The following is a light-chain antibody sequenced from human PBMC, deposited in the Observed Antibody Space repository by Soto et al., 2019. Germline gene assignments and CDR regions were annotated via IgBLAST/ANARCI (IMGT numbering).Light chain of an antibody. V-gene: IGLV2-14*01. CDR1: SSDVGGYNY. CDR3: TSYTGSSTLGV. Sequence: QSALTQPASVSGSPGQSITISCTGTSSDVGGYNYVSWYQQHPGKAPKLIIYEVGDRPSGVSSRFSGSKSGNTASLTISGLQAEDEADYYCTSYTGSSTLGVFGGGTQLTVL. J-gene: IGLJ3*02. CDR2: EVG.